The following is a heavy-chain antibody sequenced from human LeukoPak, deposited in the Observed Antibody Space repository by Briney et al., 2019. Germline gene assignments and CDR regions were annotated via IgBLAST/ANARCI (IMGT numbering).Heavy chain of an antibody. V-gene: IGHV3-21*01. CDR3: ARDGLDGYNSGWYPEY. J-gene: IGHJ4*02. D-gene: IGHD6-19*01. CDR2: ISSSSSYI. Sequence: PGGSLRLSCAPSGFTFISYSMHWVRQAPGKGLEWVSSISSSSSYIYYADSVKGRFTISRDNAKNSLYLQMNSLRGEDTAVYYCARDGLDGYNSGWYPEYWGQGTLVTVSS. CDR1: GFTFISYS.